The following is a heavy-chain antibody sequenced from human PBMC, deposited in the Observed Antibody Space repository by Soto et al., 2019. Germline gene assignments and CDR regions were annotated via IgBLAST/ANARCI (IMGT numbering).Heavy chain of an antibody. CDR1: GGTFSGYY. CDR2: INHSGST. V-gene: IGHV4-34*01. D-gene: IGHD6-13*01. J-gene: IGHJ4*02. Sequence: SETLSLTCAVYGGTFSGYYWSWIRQPPGKGLEWIGEINHSGSTNYNPSPMSRVNISVDKSKNQLSLKLSSVTAADTAVYYSARGRLRGGIAAARTAEVGGAIGYWGQGTLVTVSS. CDR3: ARGRLRGGIAAARTAEVGGAIGY.